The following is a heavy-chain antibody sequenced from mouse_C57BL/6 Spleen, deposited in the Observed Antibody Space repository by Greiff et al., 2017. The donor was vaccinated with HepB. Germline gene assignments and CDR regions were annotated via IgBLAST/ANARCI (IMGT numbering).Heavy chain of an antibody. Sequence: EVKLVESGGGLVKPGGSLKLSCAASGFTFSDYGMHWVRQAPEKGLEWVAYISSGSSTIYYADTVKGRFTISRDNAKNTLFLQMTSLRCEDTAMYYCAKPSYDYDGNWFAYWGQGTLVTVSA. J-gene: IGHJ3*01. CDR3: AKPSYDYDGNWFAY. D-gene: IGHD2-4*01. CDR2: ISSGSSTI. V-gene: IGHV5-17*01. CDR1: GFTFSDYG.